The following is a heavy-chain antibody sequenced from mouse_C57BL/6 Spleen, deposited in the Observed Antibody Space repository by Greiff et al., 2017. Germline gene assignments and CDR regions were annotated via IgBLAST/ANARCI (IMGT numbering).Heavy chain of an antibody. Sequence: QVQLQQSGPELVKPGASVKLSCKASGYTFTSYDINWVKQRPGQGLGWIGRIYPRDGSTKYNEKFKGKATLTVDTSSSTAYIERHSLTSVDSSVCFCASSAGCLAYWGQGTILTVSA. CDR1: GYTFTSYD. V-gene: IGHV1-85*01. CDR2: IYPRDGST. CDR3: ASSAGCLAY. J-gene: IGHJ2*01. D-gene: IGHD2-2*01.